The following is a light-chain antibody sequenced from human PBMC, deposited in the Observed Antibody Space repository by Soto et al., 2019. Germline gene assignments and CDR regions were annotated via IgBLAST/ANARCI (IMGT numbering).Light chain of an antibody. Sequence: EKVMTQSPATLSVSPGESATLSCRASESVSDNLAWYHQKPGQAPRLLIYGASTRATGTPARFSGSGSGTDFTLTISSLEPEDVAVYYCQQYSSSPLTFGQGTKVDIK. V-gene: IGKV3-15*01. CDR1: ESVSDN. CDR2: GAS. J-gene: IGKJ1*01. CDR3: QQYSSSPLT.